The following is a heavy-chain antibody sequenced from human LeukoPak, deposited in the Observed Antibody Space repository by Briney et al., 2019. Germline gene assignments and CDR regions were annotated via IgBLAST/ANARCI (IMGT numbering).Heavy chain of an antibody. J-gene: IGHJ4*02. CDR3: ARDFPHRWSGSYQLY. CDR1: GGTFSSYA. D-gene: IGHD1-26*01. V-gene: IGHV1-69*05. Sequence: SVKVSCKASGGTFSSYAISWVRQAPGQGLEWMGGIIPIFGTASYAQKFQGRVTMTRDTSTSTVYMELSSLRSEDTAVYYCARDFPHRWSGSYQLYWGQGTLVTVSS. CDR2: IIPIFGTA.